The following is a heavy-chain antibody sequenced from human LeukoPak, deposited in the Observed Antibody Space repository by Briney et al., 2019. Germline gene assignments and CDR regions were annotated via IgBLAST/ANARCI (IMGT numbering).Heavy chain of an antibody. CDR3: TTDSLRMGVTGLDY. CDR1: GFTFSNAW. D-gene: IGHD3-3*01. Sequence: GGSLRLSCAASGFTFSNAWMNWVRQAPGKGLEWVGRIKSKTDGGTIDYAAPVKGRFTISRDDSKKTLYLQMNSLKTEDTAVYYCTTDSLRMGVTGLDYWGQGTLVTVSS. CDR2: IKSKTDGGTI. J-gene: IGHJ4*02. V-gene: IGHV3-15*07.